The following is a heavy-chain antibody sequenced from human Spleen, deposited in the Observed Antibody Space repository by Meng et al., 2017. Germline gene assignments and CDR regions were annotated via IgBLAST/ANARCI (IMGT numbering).Heavy chain of an antibody. D-gene: IGHD5-24*01. J-gene: IGHJ4*02. CDR2: INHRGTT. CDR1: GGFFEHYP. CDR3: ARGPATMAHKFYY. V-gene: IGHV4-34*05. Sequence: RGGPGRLGPSASLALSSFTCGGFFEHYPWDRRPPPLGKGLVWIREINHRGTTNYNPSLESRATMSVDTSKNNLSLKLSSVTAADSAVYFCARGPATMAHKFYYWGQGTLVTVSS.